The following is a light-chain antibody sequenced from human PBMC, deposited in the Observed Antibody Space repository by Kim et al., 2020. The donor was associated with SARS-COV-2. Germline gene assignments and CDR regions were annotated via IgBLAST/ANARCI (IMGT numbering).Light chain of an antibody. V-gene: IGKV1-9*01. CDR1: QGIGDY. Sequence: GDRVTITCRASQGIGDYLAWYQQNPGKAPRLLIYAASTLQSGVPSRFSGSGSGTEFTLTITTLQPEDFATYFCQRYSFYPRTFGQGTKVDI. J-gene: IGKJ1*01. CDR3: QRYSFYPRT. CDR2: AAS.